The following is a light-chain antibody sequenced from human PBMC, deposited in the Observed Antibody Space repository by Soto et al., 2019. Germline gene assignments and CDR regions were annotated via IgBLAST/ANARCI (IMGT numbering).Light chain of an antibody. Sequence: QSVLTQPASVSGSPGQSIAISCTGTSSDVGGYNFVSWYQHHPGKAPKLLIYDVTYRPSGVSDRFSASKSGNTASLTISGLQTEDEADYYCSSHTSSRTLGFGTGTKVTVL. CDR3: SSHTSSRTLG. CDR2: DVT. CDR1: SSDVGGYNF. J-gene: IGLJ1*01. V-gene: IGLV2-14*03.